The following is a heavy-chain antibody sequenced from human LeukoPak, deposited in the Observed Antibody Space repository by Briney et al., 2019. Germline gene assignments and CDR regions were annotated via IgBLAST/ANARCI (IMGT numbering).Heavy chain of an antibody. V-gene: IGHV3-21*04. J-gene: IGHJ4*02. D-gene: IGHD3-22*01. CDR2: ISSSSSYI. Sequence: GGSLRLSCAASGFTFSSYSMNWVRQAPGKGLEWVSSISSSSSYIYYADSVKGRFTVSRDNAKNSLYLQMNSLRAEDTAVYYCAKDGYYDSSGYITYYFDYWGQGTLVTVSS. CDR1: GFTFSSYS. CDR3: AKDGYYDSSGYITYYFDY.